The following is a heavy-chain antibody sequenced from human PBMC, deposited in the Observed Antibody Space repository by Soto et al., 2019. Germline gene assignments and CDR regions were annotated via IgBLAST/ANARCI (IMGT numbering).Heavy chain of an antibody. CDR2: LYYSGST. J-gene: IGHJ3*02. Sequence: PSATLSLTCTVSGGSISSGGDYWSWLRQYPGQGLERIGYLYYSGSTYYNPSLKTRVTISVDTSKNQFSLKLTSVTAADTAVYYCARCLGTHAFDIWGQGTMVTVSS. CDR1: GGSISSGGDY. V-gene: IGHV4-31*03. D-gene: IGHD1-1*01. CDR3: ARCLGTHAFDI.